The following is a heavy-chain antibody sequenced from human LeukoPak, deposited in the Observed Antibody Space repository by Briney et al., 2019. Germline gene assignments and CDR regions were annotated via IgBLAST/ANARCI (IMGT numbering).Heavy chain of an antibody. CDR2: INPSGGST. J-gene: IGHJ5*02. CDR3: ARITFRGGTTRGGWFDP. V-gene: IGHV1-46*01. Sequence: ASVKVSCKASGYTFTSYYMHWVRQAPGQGLEWMGIINPSGGSTSYAQKFQGRVTMTRDTSTSTVYMELSSLRSEDTAVYYCARITFRGGTTRGGWFDPWGQGTLVTVSS. D-gene: IGHD3-16*01. CDR1: GYTFTSYY.